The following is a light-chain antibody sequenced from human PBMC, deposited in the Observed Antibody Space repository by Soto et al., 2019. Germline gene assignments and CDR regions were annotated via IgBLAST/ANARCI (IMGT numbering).Light chain of an antibody. CDR3: SSYAGRTLYV. Sequence: QSALTQPPSASGSPGQSVTISCTGTSSDVGGYDYVSWYQQRPGKAPKLLIHEVTKRPSGVPDRFSGSKSGNTASLTVSGLQAEEEADYYCSSYAGRTLYVFGTGTKVTVV. V-gene: IGLV2-8*01. CDR2: EVT. CDR1: SSDVGGYDY. J-gene: IGLJ1*01.